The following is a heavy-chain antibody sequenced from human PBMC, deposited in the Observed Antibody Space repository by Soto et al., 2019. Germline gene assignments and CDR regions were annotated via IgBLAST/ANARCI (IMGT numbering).Heavy chain of an antibody. V-gene: IGHV1-58*01. Sequence: QMQLVQSGPEVKKPGTSVKVSCKASGFTFTSSAVQWVRQARGQRLEWIGWIVVGSGNTNYAQKFQERVTITRDMSTSTAYMELSSLRSEDTAMYYCAAIGYSYGNFDYWGQGTLVTVSS. J-gene: IGHJ4*02. CDR1: GFTFTSSA. CDR3: AAIGYSYGNFDY. D-gene: IGHD5-18*01. CDR2: IVVGSGNT.